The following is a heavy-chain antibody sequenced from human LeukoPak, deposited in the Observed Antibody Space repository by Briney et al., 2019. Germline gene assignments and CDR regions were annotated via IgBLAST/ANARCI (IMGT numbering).Heavy chain of an antibody. CDR1: GGSINSGSFY. V-gene: IGHV4-61*09. CDR3: ATAPHTPADAFDI. CDR2: VYTTGTT. J-gene: IGHJ3*02. Sequence: SETLSLTCTVSGGSINSGSFYWNWIRQSAGKGLEWIGHVYTTGTTNCNPSLKSRVTISVDTSKNQFSLNLNSVTAADTAVYYCATAPHTPADAFDIWGQGTMVTVSS.